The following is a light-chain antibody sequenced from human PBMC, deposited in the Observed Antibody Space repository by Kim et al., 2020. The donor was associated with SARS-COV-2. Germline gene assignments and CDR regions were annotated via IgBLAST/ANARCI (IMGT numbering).Light chain of an antibody. V-gene: IGKV1-27*01. Sequence: GASGSSPCLSRQDSSNYLAWFQQKPGKAPKLLIYTASALQPGVPSRFSGSGSGTDFTLTVTSVQAEDVATYYCQKCASAPWTFGQGTKVDIK. CDR1: QDSSNY. CDR3: QKCASAPWT. CDR2: TAS. J-gene: IGKJ1*01.